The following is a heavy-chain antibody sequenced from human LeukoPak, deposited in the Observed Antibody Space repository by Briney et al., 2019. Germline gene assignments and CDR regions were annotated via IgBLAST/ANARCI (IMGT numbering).Heavy chain of an antibody. J-gene: IGHJ4*02. CDR3: ARGIVVANFDY. Sequence: ASVKVSCKASGYTFTSYYMHWVRQAPGQGLEWMGIINPSGGSTSYAQKFQGKVTMTRDTSTSTVYMELSSLRSEDTAVYFCARGIVVANFDYWGQGTLVTVSS. V-gene: IGHV1-46*01. CDR1: GYTFTSYY. CDR2: INPSGGST. D-gene: IGHD6-19*01.